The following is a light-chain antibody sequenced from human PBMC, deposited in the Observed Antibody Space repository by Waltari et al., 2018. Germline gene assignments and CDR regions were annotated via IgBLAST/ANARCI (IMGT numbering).Light chain of an antibody. CDR2: KAN. V-gene: IGLV8-61*01. J-gene: IGLJ3*02. Sequence: QTVVTQEPSLSVSPGGTVTLTCALSLAPPSSTSFCSWYQQTPGQPPRTLMYKANFRSSGVPDRFSGSSLGNKAALTITGAQADDESDYYCLVYMGSGIWVFGGGTKLTVL. CDR1: LAPPSSTSF. CDR3: LVYMGSGIWV.